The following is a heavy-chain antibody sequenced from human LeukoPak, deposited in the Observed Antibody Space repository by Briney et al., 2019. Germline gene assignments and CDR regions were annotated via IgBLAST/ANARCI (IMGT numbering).Heavy chain of an antibody. V-gene: IGHV1-8*01. J-gene: IGHJ4*02. D-gene: IGHD2-21*01. CDR3: AYCGGDCYATRDFDY. CDR1: GYTFTSYD. Sequence: ASVKVSCKASGYTFTSYDINWVRQATGQGLEWMGWMNPNSGNTGYAQKFQGRVTITADKSTSTAYMELSSPRSEDTAVYYCAYCGGDCYATRDFDYWGQGTLVTVSS. CDR2: MNPNSGNT.